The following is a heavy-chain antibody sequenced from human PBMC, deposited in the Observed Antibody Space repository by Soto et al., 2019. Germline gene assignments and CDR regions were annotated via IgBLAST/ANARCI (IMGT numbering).Heavy chain of an antibody. D-gene: IGHD1-1*01. J-gene: IGHJ4*02. CDR3: VKQESDWKDHYDY. CDR1: GFTFSSYG. Sequence: PGGSLRLSCAASGFTFSSYGMSWVRQAPGKGLERVSGISGSGVSTYYADSVKGRFTISRDNSKNTLYLQMNSLRAEDTAVYYCVKQESDWKDHYDYWGQGTLVTVSS. CDR2: ISGSGVST. V-gene: IGHV3-23*01.